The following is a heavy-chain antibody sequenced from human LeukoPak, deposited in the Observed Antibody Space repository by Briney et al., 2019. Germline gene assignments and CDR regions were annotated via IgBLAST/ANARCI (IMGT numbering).Heavy chain of an antibody. V-gene: IGHV4-38-2*02. D-gene: IGHD3-22*01. CDR3: ARDVYHYDSSGYSNFDY. J-gene: IGHJ4*02. CDR2: INHSGST. CDR1: GYSISSGYY. Sequence: SETLSLTCTVSGYSISSGYYWSWIRQPPGKGLEWIGEINHSGSTNYNPSLKSRVTMSVDTSKNQFSLKLSSVTAADTAVYYCARDVYHYDSSGYSNFDYWGQGTLVTVSS.